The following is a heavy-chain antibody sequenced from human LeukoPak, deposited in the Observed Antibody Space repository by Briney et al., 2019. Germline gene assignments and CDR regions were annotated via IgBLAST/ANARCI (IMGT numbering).Heavy chain of an antibody. Sequence: PGGSLRLSCAASGFTFSSYGMSWVRQAPGKGLEWVSAISGSGGSTYYADSVKGRFTISRDNSKNTLYLQMNSLRAEDTAVYYCAKDPPDLIVGAYFDYWGQGALVTVSS. V-gene: IGHV3-23*01. CDR2: ISGSGGST. CDR1: GFTFSSYG. D-gene: IGHD1-26*01. J-gene: IGHJ4*02. CDR3: AKDPPDLIVGAYFDY.